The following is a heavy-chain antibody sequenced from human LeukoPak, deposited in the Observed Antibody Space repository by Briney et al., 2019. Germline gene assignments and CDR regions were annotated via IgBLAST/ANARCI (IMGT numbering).Heavy chain of an antibody. Sequence: SQTLSLTCAASGGSISSGGYSWSWIRQPPGKGLEWIGYIYHSGSTYYNPSLKSRVTISVDRSKNQFSLKLSSVTAADTAVYYCARQYDGEIYWGQGTLVTVSS. CDR2: IYHSGST. D-gene: IGHD3-16*01. V-gene: IGHV4-30-2*01. J-gene: IGHJ4*02. CDR3: ARQYDGEIY. CDR1: GGSISSGGYS.